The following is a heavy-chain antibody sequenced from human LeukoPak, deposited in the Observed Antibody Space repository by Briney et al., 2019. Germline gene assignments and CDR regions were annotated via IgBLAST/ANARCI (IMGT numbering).Heavy chain of an antibody. CDR1: GYTFTFYY. CDR3: ARDSGDILTGFY. J-gene: IGHJ4*02. V-gene: IGHV1-2*02. CDR2: INPNSGGT. D-gene: IGHD3-9*01. Sequence: GASVTVSCKASGYTFTFYYMHWVRQAPGQGLEWMGWINPNSGGTNYAQKFQGRVTMTRDTSISAAYMELSRLRSDDTAVYYCARDSGDILTGFYWGQGTLVTVSS.